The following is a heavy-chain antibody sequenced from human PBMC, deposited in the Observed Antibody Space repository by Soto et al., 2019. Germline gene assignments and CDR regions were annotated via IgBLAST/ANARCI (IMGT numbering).Heavy chain of an antibody. J-gene: IGHJ4*02. CDR3: AISDYYDRSGYYFY. V-gene: IGHV1-18*04. Sequence: ASVKVSCKTSGYTSSNYGITWVRQAPGQGLEWMGWISSYNGNTNYVKKFQGRVTMTTDTSTSTAYMELKSLRFDDTAVYYCAISDYYDRSGYYFYWGQGTLVTVSS. D-gene: IGHD3-22*01. CDR1: GYTSSNYG. CDR2: ISSYNGNT.